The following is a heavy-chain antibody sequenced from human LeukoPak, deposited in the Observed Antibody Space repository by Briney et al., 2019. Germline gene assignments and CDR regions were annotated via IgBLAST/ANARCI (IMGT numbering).Heavy chain of an antibody. CDR2: IYYSGST. D-gene: IGHD3-10*01. CDR3: LIPMVRGGFDAFDI. CDR1: GGSISRSSYY. Sequence: SETLSLTCTVSGGSISRSSYYWGWICQPPGKGLEWIGSIYYSGSTYYNPSLKSRVTMSLDTSKNQFSLKLSSVTAADTAVYYCLIPMVRGGFDAFDIWGQGTMVTVSS. J-gene: IGHJ3*02. V-gene: IGHV4-39*01.